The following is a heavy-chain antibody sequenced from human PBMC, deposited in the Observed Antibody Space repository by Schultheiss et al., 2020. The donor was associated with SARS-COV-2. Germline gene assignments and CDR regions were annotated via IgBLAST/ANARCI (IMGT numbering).Heavy chain of an antibody. D-gene: IGHD4-11*01. Sequence: SGPTLVKPTQTLTLTCTFSGFSLSTSGVGVGWIRQPPGKALEWLALIDWDDDKYYSTSLKTRLTISKDTSKNQVVLTMTNMDPVDTATYYCARTPTVTTSLWYGIDVWGQGTMVTVSS. CDR3: ARTPTVTTSLWYGIDV. CDR1: GFSLSTSGVG. V-gene: IGHV2-70*01. J-gene: IGHJ6*02. CDR2: IDWDDDK.